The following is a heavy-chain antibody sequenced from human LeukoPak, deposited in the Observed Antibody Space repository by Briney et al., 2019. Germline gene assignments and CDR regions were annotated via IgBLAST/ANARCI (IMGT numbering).Heavy chain of an antibody. J-gene: IGHJ4*02. Sequence: SETLSLTCAVSGYSISSGYYWGWIRQRPGKGLEWIGSIYYTGSTYYNSSLKSRVTISVDTSKNQFSLNLSSVTAAETAVYYCASRRAYHVYGYWGQGTLVTASS. CDR2: IYYTGST. CDR3: ASRRAYHVYGY. CDR1: GYSISSGYY. D-gene: IGHD5/OR15-5a*01. V-gene: IGHV4-38-2*01.